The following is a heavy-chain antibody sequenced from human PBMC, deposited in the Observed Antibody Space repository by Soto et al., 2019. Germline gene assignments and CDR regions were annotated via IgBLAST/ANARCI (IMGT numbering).Heavy chain of an antibody. D-gene: IGHD5-18*01. CDR2: ISWNSGNI. J-gene: IGHJ4*02. CDR3: VRSKGGYSYGTPFDY. V-gene: IGHV3-9*01. Sequence: GGSLRLSCAASGFTFDDYAMYWVRQVLGKGLEWVSSISWNSGNIGYADSVKGRFTTSRDNAKNSLYLQMNSLRPEDTALYYCVRSKGGYSYGTPFDYWGQGTLVTVSS. CDR1: GFTFDDYA.